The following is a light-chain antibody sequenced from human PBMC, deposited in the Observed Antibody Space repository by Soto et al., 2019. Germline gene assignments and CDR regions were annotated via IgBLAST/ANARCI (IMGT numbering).Light chain of an antibody. J-gene: IGKJ2*01. Sequence: DIQMTQFPSTLSASVGDRETITCRASQTTNTWLAWYQQKPGTAPRLLIYDASSLEGGVPSRFSASGSGTEFTLTLISLQPDDLATYYCQQYISYPYTFGQGTKVDIK. CDR2: DAS. CDR1: QTTNTW. CDR3: QQYISYPYT. V-gene: IGKV1-5*01.